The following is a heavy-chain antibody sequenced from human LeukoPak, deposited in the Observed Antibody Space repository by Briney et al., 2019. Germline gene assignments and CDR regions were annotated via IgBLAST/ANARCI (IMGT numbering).Heavy chain of an antibody. J-gene: IGHJ4*01. CDR3: ARGDGYYNSSVYPYLDY. D-gene: IGHD3-22*01. V-gene: IGHV1-69*05. CDR1: GGTFSSYA. Sequence: SVKVSCKASGGTFSSYAISWVRQAPGQGLEWMGGIIPIFGTANYAQKFQGRVTITTDESTSTAYMELSSLRSEDTAVYYCARGDGYYNSSVYPYLDYWGQEPWSPSPQ. CDR2: IIPIFGTA.